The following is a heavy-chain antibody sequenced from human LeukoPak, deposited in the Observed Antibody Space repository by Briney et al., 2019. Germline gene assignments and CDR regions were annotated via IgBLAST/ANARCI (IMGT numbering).Heavy chain of an antibody. J-gene: IGHJ5*02. CDR3: TTVRCTSTSCYRAS. CDR2: IKSESDGGTT. CDR1: GFTFSNAW. V-gene: IGHV3-15*01. D-gene: IGHD2-2*01. Sequence: GGSLGLSCVASGFTFSNAWMSWVRQAPGKGLEWVGRIKSESDGGTTNYAEPVKGRFTISRDDSKNTLFLQMNSVQMEDTAVYYCTTVRCTSTSCYRASWGRGTLVTASS.